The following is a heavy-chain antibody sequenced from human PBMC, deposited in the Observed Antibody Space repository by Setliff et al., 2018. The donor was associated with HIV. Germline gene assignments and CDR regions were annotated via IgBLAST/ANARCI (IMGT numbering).Heavy chain of an antibody. CDR1: GFTFTSYA. Sequence: GGSLRLSCSVSGFTFTSYAMHWVRQAPGEGLEWVSVISFDGSNKYYADSVKGRFSISRDNAKNSLYLQMNSLRAEDTAVYYCARVAATVVTLNWFDPWGQGTLVTVSS. J-gene: IGHJ5*02. CDR3: ARVAATVVTLNWFDP. CDR2: ISFDGSNK. D-gene: IGHD6-25*01. V-gene: IGHV3-30*04.